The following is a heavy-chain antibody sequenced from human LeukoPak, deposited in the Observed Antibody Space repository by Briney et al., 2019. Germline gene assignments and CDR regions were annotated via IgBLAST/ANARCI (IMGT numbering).Heavy chain of an antibody. CDR2: FDPEDGET. V-gene: IGHV1-24*01. CDR1: GYTLTELS. CDR3: ATNSIVLRYSDWLPRTDWFDP. Sequence: ASVKVSCKVSGYTLTELSMHWVGQPAGKELEGVGGFDPEDGETIYAQKFQGRVTMTEGTSTDTAYMELSSLRSEDTAVYSCATNSIVLRYSDWLPRTDWFDPWGQGTLVTVSS. D-gene: IGHD3-9*01. J-gene: IGHJ5*02.